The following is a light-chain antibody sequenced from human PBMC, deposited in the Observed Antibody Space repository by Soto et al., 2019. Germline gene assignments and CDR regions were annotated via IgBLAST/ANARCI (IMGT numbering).Light chain of an antibody. V-gene: IGLV2-14*01. CDR2: DVI. Sequence: LTQPASVSGSPGQSITISCTGTSSDVGGYNYVSWYQQHPGKAPKLMIYDVINRPSGVFNRFSGSKSGNTASLTFFGLQAEDEADYYCSSYTSSSTLVFGTGTKVTVL. CDR3: SSYTSSSTLV. J-gene: IGLJ1*01. CDR1: SSDVGGYNY.